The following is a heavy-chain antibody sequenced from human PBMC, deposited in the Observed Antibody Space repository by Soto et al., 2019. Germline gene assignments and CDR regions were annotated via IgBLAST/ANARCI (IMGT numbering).Heavy chain of an antibody. J-gene: IGHJ5*02. CDR2: INHSGST. Sequence: QVQLQQWGAGLLKPSETLSLTCAVYGGSFSGYYWSWIRQPPGKGLEWIGEINHSGSTNYNPSLKSRVTISVDTSKNQFSLKLSSVTAADTAVYYCARITYQDCSSTSCLHTDNPNQDLNNWFDPWGQGTLVTVSS. CDR1: GGSFSGYY. D-gene: IGHD2-2*01. CDR3: ARITYQDCSSTSCLHTDNPNQDLNNWFDP. V-gene: IGHV4-34*01.